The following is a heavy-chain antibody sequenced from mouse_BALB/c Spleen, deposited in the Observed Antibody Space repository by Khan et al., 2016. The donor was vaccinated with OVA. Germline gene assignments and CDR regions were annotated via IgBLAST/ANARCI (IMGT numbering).Heavy chain of an antibody. CDR3: VRGYYGDPFAY. V-gene: IGHV5-4*02. CDR2: ISDGGSYT. CDR1: GFTFSDYY. D-gene: IGHD2-13*01. Sequence: EVELVESGGGLVKPGGSLTLSCAASGFTFSDYYMYWVRQTPEKRLEWVATISDGGSYTYYPDSMKGRFTISRDDAENNLFLQMSSLRTEDTAMYYCVRGYYGDPFAYWGQGTLVTVSA. J-gene: IGHJ3*01.